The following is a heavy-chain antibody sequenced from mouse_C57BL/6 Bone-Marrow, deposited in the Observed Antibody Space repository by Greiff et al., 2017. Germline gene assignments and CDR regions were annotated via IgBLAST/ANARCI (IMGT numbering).Heavy chain of an antibody. CDR2: ISGSSGNT. CDR3: VRTRWYFDY. Sequence: EVKVQESGGGLVKPGASLKLSCAASGYTFTSYTMSWVRQTPGKRLEWVATISGSSGNTYYPDSVKGRFTVTRDNAKSTLYMQMSSLISEDTALYYCVRTRWYFDYWGQGTTLTVSS. J-gene: IGHJ2*01. V-gene: IGHV5-9*01. CDR1: GYTFTSYT.